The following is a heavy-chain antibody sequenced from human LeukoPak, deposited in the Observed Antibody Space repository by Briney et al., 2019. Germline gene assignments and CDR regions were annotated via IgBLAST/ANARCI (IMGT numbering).Heavy chain of an antibody. Sequence: PGGSLRLSCAASGFTVSSNYMSWVRQAPGTGLEWVSLIYADSTTSYTDSVKGRFIISRGNSKNTLYLQMNSLRAEDTAVYYCARVLRGYYGSGSYDQWGQGALVTVSS. CDR3: ARVLRGYYGSGSYDQ. V-gene: IGHV3-66*01. CDR2: IYADSTT. CDR1: GFTVSSNY. J-gene: IGHJ5*02. D-gene: IGHD3-10*01.